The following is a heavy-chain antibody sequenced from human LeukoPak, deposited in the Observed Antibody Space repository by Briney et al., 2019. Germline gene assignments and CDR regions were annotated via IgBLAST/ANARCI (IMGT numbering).Heavy chain of an antibody. J-gene: IGHJ5*02. Sequence: PSETLSLTCTVSGGSISSYYRSWIRQPPGKGLEWIGYIYYSGSTNYNPSLKSRVTISVDTSKNQFSLKLSSVTAADTAVYYRARLFDSSVIAWGQGTLVTVSS. CDR3: ARLFDSSVIA. CDR2: IYYSGST. V-gene: IGHV4-59*08. D-gene: IGHD3-22*01. CDR1: GGSISSYY.